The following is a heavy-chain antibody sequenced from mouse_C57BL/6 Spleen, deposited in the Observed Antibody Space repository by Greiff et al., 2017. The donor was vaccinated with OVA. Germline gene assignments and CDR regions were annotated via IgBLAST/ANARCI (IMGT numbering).Heavy chain of an antibody. CDR1: GFSLTSYG. CDR2: IWGGGST. CDR3: ARNYQLRDWYFDV. J-gene: IGHJ1*03. V-gene: IGHV2-2*01. D-gene: IGHD1-1*01. Sequence: VMLMESGPGLVQPSQSLSITCTVSGFSLTSYGVHWVRQSPGKGLEWLGVIWGGGSTDYNAAFISRLSISKDNSKSQVFFKMNSLQADDTAIYYCARNYQLRDWYFDVWGTGTTVTVSS.